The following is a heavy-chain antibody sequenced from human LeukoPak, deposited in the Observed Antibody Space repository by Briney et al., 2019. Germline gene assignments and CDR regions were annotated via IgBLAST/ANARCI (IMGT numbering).Heavy chain of an antibody. CDR3: ATNGYYCINN. Sequence: SETLSLTCAVYGGSFSGYYWSWIRQPPGEGLEWIGEINHSGSTNYNPSLKSRVTISVDKSKNQFSLNLNSVSAADTALYYCATNGYYCINNWGQGTLVTVSS. CDR1: GGSFSGYY. CDR2: INHSGST. J-gene: IGHJ4*02. D-gene: IGHD3-3*01. V-gene: IGHV4-34*01.